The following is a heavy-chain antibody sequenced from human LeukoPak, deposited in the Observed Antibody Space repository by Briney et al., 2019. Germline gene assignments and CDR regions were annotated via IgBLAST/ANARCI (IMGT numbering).Heavy chain of an antibody. Sequence: ASVKISCKASGYSFINYYIYWVRQAPGQGLEWMGVINPSGGSTSYAQKFQGRVTMTRDTSTSTVYMEVSSLTSEDTAVYYCARGKPSSVAPNWGRGTLVTVSS. CDR1: GYSFINYY. J-gene: IGHJ4*02. D-gene: IGHD3-22*01. V-gene: IGHV1-46*01. CDR2: INPSGGST. CDR3: ARGKPSSVAPN.